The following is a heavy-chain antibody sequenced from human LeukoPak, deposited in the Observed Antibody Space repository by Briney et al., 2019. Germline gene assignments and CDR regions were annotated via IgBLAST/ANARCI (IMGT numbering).Heavy chain of an antibody. J-gene: IGHJ4*02. D-gene: IGHD4-17*01. CDR3: ARGRQVTTVTTF. CDR2: ISSSSEII. V-gene: IGHV3-48*02. CDR1: RFTLRTDN. Sequence: RSLRLSSAASRFTLRTDNMNWVRHTPGKGLERVSFISSSSEIIYYADSVKGRFTVSRDNAKTSLYLQMNSLRDEDTAVYYCARGRQVTTVTTFWGQGTPVTVSS.